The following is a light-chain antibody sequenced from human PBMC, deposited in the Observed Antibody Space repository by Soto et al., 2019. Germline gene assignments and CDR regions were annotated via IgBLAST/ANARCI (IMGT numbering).Light chain of an antibody. Sequence: DIQMTQSPSSLSASXGXXXXXXXRASQSISRYLNWYQQKPGKAPNLLIYVASSLESGVPSRFSGSGSGTEFTLTISNLQPDDFATYYCQQYNSLWTFGPGTKVDI. V-gene: IGKV1-39*01. J-gene: IGKJ1*01. CDR3: QQYNSLWT. CDR2: VAS. CDR1: QSISRY.